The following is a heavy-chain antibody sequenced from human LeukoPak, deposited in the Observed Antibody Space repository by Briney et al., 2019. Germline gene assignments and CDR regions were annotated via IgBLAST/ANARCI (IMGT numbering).Heavy chain of an antibody. J-gene: IGHJ4*02. Sequence: PGGSLRLSCAASGFTFSSYAMSWVRQAPGKGLDWVSALSGSGGSTYYADSVKGRFTISRDNSKNTLYLQMNSLGAEDTALYYCAKDQARGSSGWATPVDYWGQGTLVTVSS. V-gene: IGHV3-23*01. CDR3: AKDQARGSSGWATPVDY. D-gene: IGHD6-19*01. CDR1: GFTFSSYA. CDR2: LSGSGGST.